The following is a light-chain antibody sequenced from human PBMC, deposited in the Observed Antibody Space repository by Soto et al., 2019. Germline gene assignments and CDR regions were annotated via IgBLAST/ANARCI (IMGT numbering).Light chain of an antibody. J-gene: IGKJ5*01. CDR2: DAS. V-gene: IGKV1-5*01. CDR3: QLYNSYSPIN. Sequence: DLQMTQSPSTMSASVGDRVTITCRASQSISSWLAWYQQKPGTAPKLLIYDASSLERGVRSRVSGSGSGTEFALAISSLQPDDFANDYGQLYNSYSPINFGQGTRLEIK. CDR1: QSISSW.